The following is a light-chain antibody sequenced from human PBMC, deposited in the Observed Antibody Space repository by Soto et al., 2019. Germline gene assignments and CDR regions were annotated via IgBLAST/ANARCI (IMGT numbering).Light chain of an antibody. J-gene: IGKJ4*01. V-gene: IGKV3-20*01. CDR1: QSVSSTH. CDR3: QQFSSYPLT. Sequence: EIGLTLSPGTLSLYPGERATLPCRASQSVSSTHLAWYQQKPGQAPRLLIYGASSRATGIPDRFSGGGSGTDFTLTISRLEPEDFAVYYCQQFSSYPLTFGGGTKVDIK. CDR2: GAS.